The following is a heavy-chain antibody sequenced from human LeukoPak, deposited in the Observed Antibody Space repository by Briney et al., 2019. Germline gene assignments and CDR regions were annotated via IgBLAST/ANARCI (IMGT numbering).Heavy chain of an antibody. CDR3: ARYDILTGQDY. Sequence: SETLSLTCAVYGGSFSGYYWSWIRQPPGKGLEWIGEINHSGSTNYNPSLKSRVTISVDTSKNQFSLKLSSVTAADTAVYYCARYDILTGQDYWGQGTLVTVSS. CDR2: INHSGST. V-gene: IGHV4-34*01. D-gene: IGHD3-9*01. J-gene: IGHJ4*02. CDR1: GGSFSGYY.